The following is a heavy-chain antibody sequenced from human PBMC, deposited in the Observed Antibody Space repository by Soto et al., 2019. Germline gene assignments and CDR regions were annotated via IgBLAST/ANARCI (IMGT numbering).Heavy chain of an antibody. Sequence: SETLSLTCTVSGGSISSYYWSWIRQPPGKGLEWIGYIYYSGSTNYNPSLKSRVTISVDTSKNQFSLKLSSVTAADTAVYYCARYSYDIEFWFDPWGQGTLVTVS. CDR1: GGSISSYY. CDR3: ARYSYDIEFWFDP. V-gene: IGHV4-59*08. J-gene: IGHJ5*02. CDR2: IYYSGST. D-gene: IGHD3-9*01.